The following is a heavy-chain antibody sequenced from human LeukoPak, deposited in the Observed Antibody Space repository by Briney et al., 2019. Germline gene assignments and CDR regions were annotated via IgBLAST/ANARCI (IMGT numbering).Heavy chain of an antibody. J-gene: IGHJ3*02. D-gene: IGHD1-26*01. CDR3: ARRELLDAFDI. Sequence: SETLSLTCAVSGYSISSGYYWGWIRRPPGKGLEWIGSIYHSGSTYYNPSLKSRVTISVDTSKNQFSLKLGSVTAADTAVYYCARRELLDAFDIWGQGTMVTVSS. CDR1: GYSISSGYY. CDR2: IYHSGST. V-gene: IGHV4-38-2*01.